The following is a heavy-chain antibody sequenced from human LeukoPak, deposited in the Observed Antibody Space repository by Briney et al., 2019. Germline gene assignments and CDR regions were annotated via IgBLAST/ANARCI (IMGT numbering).Heavy chain of an antibody. Sequence: QSGGSLRLSCAVSGSSLSNYGMSWVCLAPGKGLEWVAGISDSYGSTTYADSVKGRFTISRDNRKNTLFLQMNSLRAEDTAVYFCAKRGVVIRVILVGFHKEAYYFDSWGQGALVTVSS. CDR1: GSSLSNYG. CDR3: AKRGVVIRVILVGFHKEAYYFDS. CDR2: ISDSYGST. D-gene: IGHD3-22*01. V-gene: IGHV3-23*01. J-gene: IGHJ4*02.